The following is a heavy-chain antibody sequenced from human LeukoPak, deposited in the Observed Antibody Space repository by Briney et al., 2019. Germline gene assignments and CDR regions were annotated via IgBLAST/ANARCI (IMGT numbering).Heavy chain of an antibody. V-gene: IGHV1-46*01. CDR3: ATVGPCSSTSCYRWFDP. Sequence: ASVKVSCKASGHTFTSYYMHWVRQAPGQGLEWMGIINPSAGSTTYAQKFQGRVTMTRDTSTSTVYMELSSLRSDDTAVYYCATVGPCSSTSCYRWFDPWGQGTLVTVSS. J-gene: IGHJ5*02. CDR1: GHTFTSYY. D-gene: IGHD2-2*02. CDR2: INPSAGST.